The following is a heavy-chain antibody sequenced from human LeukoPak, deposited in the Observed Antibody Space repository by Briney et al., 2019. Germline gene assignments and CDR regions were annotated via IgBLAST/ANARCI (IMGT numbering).Heavy chain of an antibody. CDR1: GGSISSSSYY. V-gene: IGHV4-39*01. CDR3: ARLDGTTVTTGAATQYYYYGMDV. J-gene: IGHJ6*02. CDR2: IYYSGST. D-gene: IGHD4-17*01. Sequence: PSETLSLTCTVSGGSISSSSYYRGWIRQPPGKGLEWIGSIYYSGSTYYNPSLKSRVTISVDTSKNQFSLKLSSVTAADTAVYYCARLDGTTVTTGAATQYYYYGMDVWGQGTTVTVSS.